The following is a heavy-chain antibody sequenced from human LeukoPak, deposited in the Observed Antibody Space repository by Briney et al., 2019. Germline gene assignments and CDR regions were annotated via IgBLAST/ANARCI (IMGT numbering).Heavy chain of an antibody. Sequence: PSETLSLTCAVYGGSFSGYYWSWIRQPPGKGLEWIGEINHSGGTNYNPSLKSRVTISVDTSKNQFSLKLSSVTAADTAVYYCARGPLCSSTSCYWGYWGQGTLVTVSS. CDR3: ARGPLCSSTSCYWGY. D-gene: IGHD2-2*01. J-gene: IGHJ4*02. V-gene: IGHV4-34*01. CDR1: GGSFSGYY. CDR2: INHSGGT.